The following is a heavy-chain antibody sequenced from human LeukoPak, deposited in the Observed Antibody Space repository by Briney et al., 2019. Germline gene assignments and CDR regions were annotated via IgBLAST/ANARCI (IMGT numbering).Heavy chain of an antibody. D-gene: IGHD2-15*01. CDR2: ISYDGSNK. CDR1: GFTFSSYA. V-gene: IGHV3-30-3*01. J-gene: IGHJ6*02. Sequence: GGPLRLSCAASGFTFSSYAMHWVGQAPGKGLEWEAVISYDGSNKYYADSVKGRFTISRDNSKNTLYLQMNSLRAEDTAVYYCARDRGYCSGGSCRSSGGMDVWGQGTTVTVSS. CDR3: ARDRGYCSGGSCRSSGGMDV.